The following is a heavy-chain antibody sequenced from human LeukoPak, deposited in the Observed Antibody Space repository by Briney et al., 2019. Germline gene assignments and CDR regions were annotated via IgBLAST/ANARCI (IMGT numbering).Heavy chain of an antibody. V-gene: IGHV3-33*01. CDR3: ARDQGSSSLYLNSAAL. Sequence: GGSLRLSCAASGITFSSYGMHWVRQAPGKGLEWVALIWYDGSNKYYADSVKGRFTISRDNSKNTLYLQMNSLRAEDTAVYYCARDQGSSSLYLNSAALWGVGTTVTVS. J-gene: IGHJ6*02. CDR1: GITFSSYG. D-gene: IGHD6-13*01. CDR2: IWYDGSNK.